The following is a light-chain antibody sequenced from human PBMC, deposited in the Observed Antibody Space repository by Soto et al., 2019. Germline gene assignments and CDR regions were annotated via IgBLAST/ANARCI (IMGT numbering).Light chain of an antibody. Sequence: QSVLSQPPSASGTPGQRVTVSCSGSTSNIGTNAVNWFQHLPGTAPKLLIYTNNQRPPGVPDRFSASKSGTSASLVIDGLQSEDEADYYCATWHDYFYVFGTGTKVTVL. CDR3: ATWHDYFYV. CDR1: TSNIGTNA. J-gene: IGLJ1*01. CDR2: TNN. V-gene: IGLV1-44*01.